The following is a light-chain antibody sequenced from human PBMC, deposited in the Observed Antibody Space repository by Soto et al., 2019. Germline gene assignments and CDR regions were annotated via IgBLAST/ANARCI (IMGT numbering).Light chain of an antibody. J-gene: IGKJ2*01. CDR2: WAS. CDR1: QSVLYSSNNKNY. V-gene: IGKV4-1*01. Sequence: DIVMTQSPDSLAVSLGERATINCKSSQSVLYSSNNKNYLAWYQQKPGQPPKLLIYWASTRESGVPDRFSGSGSWTDFTLTISSLQAEDVAVYDCQQYYSTPYTFGQGTKLEIK. CDR3: QQYYSTPYT.